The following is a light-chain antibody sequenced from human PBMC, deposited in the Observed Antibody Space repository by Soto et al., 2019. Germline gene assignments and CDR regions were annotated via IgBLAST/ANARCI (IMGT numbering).Light chain of an antibody. V-gene: IGKV3-15*01. CDR1: QRVSSN. Sequence: EIVMTQSPATLSVSPGERATLSCRASQRVSSNLAWYQQKPGQAPRLLIYGASTRATGIPARFSGSGSETEFTLTITSPQSEDFAVYYCQQYNNWPPYTFGQGTKLEIK. CDR2: GAS. CDR3: QQYNNWPPYT. J-gene: IGKJ2*01.